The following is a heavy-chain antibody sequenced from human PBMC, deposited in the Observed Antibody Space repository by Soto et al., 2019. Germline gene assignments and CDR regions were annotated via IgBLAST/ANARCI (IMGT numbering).Heavy chain of an antibody. V-gene: IGHV4-4*02. J-gene: IGHJ6*02. CDR1: W. CDR3: ARLPYDFWSGYLYYGMDV. D-gene: IGHD3-3*01. Sequence: WWRWVRQRAGRGLEWIGEIYHSGSTNYNPSLKSRVTISVDKSKNQFSLKLSSVTAADTAVYYCARLPYDFWSGYLYYGMDVWGQGTTVTVSS. CDR2: IYHSGST.